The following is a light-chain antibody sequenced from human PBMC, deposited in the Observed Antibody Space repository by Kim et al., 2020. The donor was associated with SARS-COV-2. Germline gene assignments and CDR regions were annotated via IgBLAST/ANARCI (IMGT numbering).Light chain of an antibody. Sequence: ASEVDKITITCRAGQGISSFLAWYQQKPGKAPHFLIYAASSLQSGVPSRFSGSGSGTEFTLTISSLQPEDFATYYCQQSNSFPLTFGGGTKVDIK. V-gene: IGKV1-12*01. CDR3: QQSNSFPLT. J-gene: IGKJ4*01. CDR2: AAS. CDR1: QGISSF.